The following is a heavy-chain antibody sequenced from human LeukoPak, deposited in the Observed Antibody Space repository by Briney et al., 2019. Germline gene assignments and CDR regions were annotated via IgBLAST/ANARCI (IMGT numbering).Heavy chain of an antibody. CDR1: GYTFTSYY. CDR3: ARELGYGDYVYYYGMDV. J-gene: IGHJ6*02. D-gene: IGHD4-17*01. Sequence: PGASVKVSCKASGYTFTSYYMHWVRQAPGQGLEWMGIINPSGGSTSYAQKFQGRVTMTRDTSTSTVYMELSSLRSEDTAVYYCARELGYGDYVYYYGMDVWGQGTTVTVSS. CDR2: INPSGGST. V-gene: IGHV1-46*01.